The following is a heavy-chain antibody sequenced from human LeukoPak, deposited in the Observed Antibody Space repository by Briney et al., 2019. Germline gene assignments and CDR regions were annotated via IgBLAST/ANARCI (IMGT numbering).Heavy chain of an antibody. V-gene: IGHV3-48*03. D-gene: IGHD4-17*01. CDR2: ISGSGSTI. Sequence: GGSLRLSCAASGFTFSSYEMNWVRQAPGKGLEWVSYISGSGSTIYYADSVKGRFTISRDNAKNSLYLQMNSLRAEDTAVYYCAREKMTTVSSYYFDYWGQGTLVTVSS. J-gene: IGHJ4*02. CDR3: AREKMTTVSSYYFDY. CDR1: GFTFSSYE.